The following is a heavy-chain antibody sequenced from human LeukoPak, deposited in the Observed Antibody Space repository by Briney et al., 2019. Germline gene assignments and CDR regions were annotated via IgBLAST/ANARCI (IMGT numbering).Heavy chain of an antibody. CDR2: ISGSGGST. CDR3: AKGDSYYYDSSGPLNY. V-gene: IGHV3-23*01. J-gene: IGHJ4*02. D-gene: IGHD3-22*01. CDR1: GFTFSSYA. Sequence: PGRSLRLPCAASGFTFSSYAMSWVRQAPGKGLEWVSAISGSGGSTYYADSVKGRFTISRDNSKNTLYLQMNSLRAEDTAVYYCAKGDSYYYDSSGPLNYWGQGTLVTVSS.